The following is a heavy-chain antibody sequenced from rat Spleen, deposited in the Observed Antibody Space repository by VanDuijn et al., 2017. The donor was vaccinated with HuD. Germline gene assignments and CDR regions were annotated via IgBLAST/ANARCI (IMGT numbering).Heavy chain of an antibody. D-gene: IGHD1-12*02. CDR2: ISSGGST. J-gene: IGHJ2*01. V-gene: IGHV2S12*01. CDR1: GFSLTSYH. Sequence: QVQMKETGPGLVQPSQTLSLTCTVSGFSLTSYHVSWVRQPPGKGLEWIAAISSGGSTYYNSALKSRLSISRDTSKSQVFLQMNSLQTEDTATYYCARDGGDYWGQGVMVTVSS. CDR3: ARDGGDY.